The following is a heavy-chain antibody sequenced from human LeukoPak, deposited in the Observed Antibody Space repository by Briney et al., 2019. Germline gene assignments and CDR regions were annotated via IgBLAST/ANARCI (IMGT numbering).Heavy chain of an antibody. CDR2: IHFSGRT. J-gene: IGHJ4*02. CDR3: AREGGPYRPLDY. V-gene: IGHV4-59*12. Sequence: PSETLSLTCTVSDASISGYYWSWIRQPPGKGLEWIGSIHFSGRTHYNPSLESRVTMSVDMSENHISLRLTSVTAADTAVYYCAREGGPYRPLDYSGQGTLVTVSS. CDR1: DASISGYY.